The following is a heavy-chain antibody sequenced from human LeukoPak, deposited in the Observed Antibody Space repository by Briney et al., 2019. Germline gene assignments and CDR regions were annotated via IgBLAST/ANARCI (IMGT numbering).Heavy chain of an antibody. CDR3: ARLIGLGEVSPYFDS. Sequence: GSLRLSCAASGFTFRRFWMSWVRQPPGKGLEWIGYIHYSGNTNYKSSLKSRVTISLDTSKSQLSLRLKSVTAPDTAVYYCARLIGLGEVSPYFDSWGQGRLVTVSS. J-gene: IGHJ4*02. D-gene: IGHD3-16*02. CDR1: GFTFRRFW. CDR2: IHYSGNT. V-gene: IGHV4-59*01.